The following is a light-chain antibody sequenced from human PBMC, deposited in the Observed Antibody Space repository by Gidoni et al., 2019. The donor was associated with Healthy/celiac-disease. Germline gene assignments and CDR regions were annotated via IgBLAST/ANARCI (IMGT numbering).Light chain of an antibody. V-gene: IGLV2-23*01. J-gene: IGLJ3*02. CDR1: SSDVGSYNL. CDR3: CSYAGSSTFYWV. CDR2: EGS. Sequence: QSALTQPASVSGSPGQSITISCTGTSSDVGSYNLVSWYQQHPGQAPKLMIYEGSKRPSGVSNRFSGSKSGNTASLTISGLQPEDEADYYCCSYAGSSTFYWVFGGGTKLTVL.